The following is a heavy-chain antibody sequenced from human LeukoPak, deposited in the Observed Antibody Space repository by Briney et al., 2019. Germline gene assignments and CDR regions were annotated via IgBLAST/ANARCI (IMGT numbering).Heavy chain of an antibody. J-gene: IGHJ4*02. V-gene: IGHV4-39*01. CDR2: IYYSGST. CDR1: GGSISSSSYY. D-gene: IGHD6-19*01. Sequence: SETLSLTCTVSGGSISSSSYYWGWIRQPPGKGLEWIGSIYYSGSTYYNPSLKSRVTISVDTSKNQFSLKLSSVTAADTAVYYCARLEIPVAVHFDYWGQGTLVTVSS. CDR3: ARLEIPVAVHFDY.